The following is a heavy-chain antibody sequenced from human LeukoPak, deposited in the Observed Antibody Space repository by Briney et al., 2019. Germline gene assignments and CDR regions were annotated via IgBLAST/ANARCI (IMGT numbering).Heavy chain of an antibody. CDR2: IWYEGQTK. V-gene: IGHV3-33*08. Sequence: GGSLRLSCAASGFTFSSYWMSWVRQAPGKGLEWLALIWYEGQTKFYADSVKGRFTISRDNSGNTLFLHMTNLRVEDTAVYYCAREWGRIAVAGGPGYWGQGALVTVSS. CDR3: AREWGRIAVAGGPGY. D-gene: IGHD6-19*01. CDR1: GFTFSSYW. J-gene: IGHJ4*02.